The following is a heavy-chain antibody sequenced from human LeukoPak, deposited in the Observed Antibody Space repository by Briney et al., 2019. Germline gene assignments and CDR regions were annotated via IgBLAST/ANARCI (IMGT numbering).Heavy chain of an antibody. CDR3: ARDLNRKFDQ. V-gene: IGHV3-74*01. J-gene: IGHJ4*02. CDR1: GITFSTYW. CDR2: INSDGSST. D-gene: IGHD2/OR15-2a*01. Sequence: GSLRLSCAASGITFSTYWMHWVRQAPGKGLVWVSHINSDGSSTSYADSVKGRFTISRDNAKNTLYLPMNSLRAEDTAVYYCARDLNRKFDQWGQGTLVTVSS.